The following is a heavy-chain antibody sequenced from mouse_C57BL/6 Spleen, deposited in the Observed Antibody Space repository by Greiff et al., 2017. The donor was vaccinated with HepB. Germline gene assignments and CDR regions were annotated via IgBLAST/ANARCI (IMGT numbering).Heavy chain of an antibody. CDR3: ARSDWNEGDY. CDR1: GYAFTNYL. CDR2: INPGSGGT. J-gene: IGHJ2*01. V-gene: IGHV1-54*01. Sequence: QVQLKESGAELVRPGTSVKVSCKASGYAFTNYLIEWVKQRPGQGLEWIGVINPGSGGTNYNEKFKGKATLTADKSSNTAYMQLSSLTSEDSAVYFCARSDWNEGDYWGQGTTLTVSS. D-gene: IGHD4-1*01.